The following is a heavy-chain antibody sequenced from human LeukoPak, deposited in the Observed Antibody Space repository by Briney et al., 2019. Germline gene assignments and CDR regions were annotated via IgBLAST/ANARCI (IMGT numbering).Heavy chain of an antibody. V-gene: IGHV4-59*08. Sequence: PSETLSLTCTVSGGSISSYYWSWIRQPPGKGLEWIGYIYYSGSINYNPSLKSRVTISVDTSKNQFSLKLSSVTAADTAVYYCARRTAAGNYFDYWGQGTLVTVSS. J-gene: IGHJ4*02. CDR3: ARRTAAGNYFDY. D-gene: IGHD6-13*01. CDR1: GGSISSYY. CDR2: IYYSGSI.